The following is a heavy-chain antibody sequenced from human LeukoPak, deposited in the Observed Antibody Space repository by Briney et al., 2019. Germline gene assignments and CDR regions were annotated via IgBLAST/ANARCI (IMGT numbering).Heavy chain of an antibody. CDR2: IYPGDSDT. V-gene: IGHV5-51*01. CDR3: ARQGGFWSGYYDLDY. D-gene: IGHD3-3*01. CDR1: GSSFTSYW. J-gene: IGHJ4*02. Sequence: EESLKISCKGSGSSFTSYWIGWVRQMPGKGLEWMGIIYPGDSDTRYSPSFQGQVTISADKSISTAYLQWSSLKASDTAMYYCARQGGFWSGYYDLDYWGQGTLVTVSS.